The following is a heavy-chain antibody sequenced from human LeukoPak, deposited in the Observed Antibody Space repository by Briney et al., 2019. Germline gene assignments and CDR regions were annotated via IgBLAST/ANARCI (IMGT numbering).Heavy chain of an antibody. CDR2: ISGSGGST. CDR3: AKGVAHTPYYFDH. J-gene: IGHJ4*02. V-gene: IGHV3-23*01. CDR1: GFIFSSYA. Sequence: GGSLRLSCAASGFIFSSYAMSWVRQAPGKGLEWVSAISGSGGSTYYADSVKGRFTISRDNSKNTLYLQMNSLRAEDTAVYYCAKGVAHTPYYFDHWGQGTLVTVSS. D-gene: IGHD2-15*01.